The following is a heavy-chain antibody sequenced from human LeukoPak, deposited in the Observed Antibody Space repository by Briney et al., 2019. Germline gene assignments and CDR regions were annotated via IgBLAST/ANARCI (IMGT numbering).Heavy chain of an antibody. Sequence: ASVKVSCKASGYTFTGYYMHWVRQAPGQGLEWMGWINPNSGGTNYAQKFQGRVTMTRDTSISTAYMELSRLRSDDTAVYYCARVLSLSYPFDYWGQGTLVTVSS. CDR3: ARVLSLSYPFDY. CDR2: INPNSGGT. J-gene: IGHJ4*02. V-gene: IGHV1-2*02. CDR1: GYTFTGYY. D-gene: IGHD1-26*01.